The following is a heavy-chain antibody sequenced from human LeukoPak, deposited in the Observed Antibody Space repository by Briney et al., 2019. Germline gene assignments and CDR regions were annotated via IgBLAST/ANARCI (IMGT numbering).Heavy chain of an antibody. CDR1: GFSLSSYW. CDR3: ARDRTSCTGNICYDAFDI. CDR2: IDRDGNKK. D-gene: IGHD2-8*02. J-gene: IGHJ3*02. Sequence: QPGGSLRLSCAASGFSLSSYWMTWVRQAPGKGLEWVANIDRDGNKKNHVDSVEGRFTISRDNGKNLLHLQMNSLRAEDTALYYCARDRTSCTGNICYDAFDIWGQGTMVIVSS. V-gene: IGHV3-7*01.